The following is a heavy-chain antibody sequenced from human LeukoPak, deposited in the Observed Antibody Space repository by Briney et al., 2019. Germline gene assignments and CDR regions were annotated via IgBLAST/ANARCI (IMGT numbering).Heavy chain of an antibody. CDR2: IYYSGST. D-gene: IGHD2-2*01. CDR3: ARLEVGDIVVVPAAETYYFDY. CDR1: GGSISISSYY. Sequence: PSETLSLTCTVSGGSISISSYYWGWIRQPPGKGLEWIGSIYYSGSTYYNPSLKSRVTISVDTSKNQFSLKLSSVTAADTAVYYCARLEVGDIVVVPAAETYYFDYWGQGTLVTVSS. J-gene: IGHJ4*02. V-gene: IGHV4-39*01.